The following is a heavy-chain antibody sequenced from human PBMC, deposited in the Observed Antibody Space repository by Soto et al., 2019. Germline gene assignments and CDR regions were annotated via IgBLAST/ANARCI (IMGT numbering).Heavy chain of an antibody. CDR1: GFTFRSYV. V-gene: IGHV3-30*19. J-gene: IGHJ4*02. CDR3: ARWGTTGGLDV. CDR2: TSYDGSNK. D-gene: IGHD3-16*01. Sequence: QAQLVESGGGVVQPGASLRLSCVGSGFTFRSYVIHWFRQAPGKGLEWVALTSYDGSNKYYDDSVKGRFTISRDNSRNTVDLHMDSLRLEDTALYYCARWGTTGGLDVWGQGTLVSVSS.